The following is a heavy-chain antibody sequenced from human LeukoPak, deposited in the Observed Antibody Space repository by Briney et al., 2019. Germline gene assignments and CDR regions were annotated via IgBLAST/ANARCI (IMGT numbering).Heavy chain of an antibody. CDR2: IKQDGSEK. V-gene: IGHV3-7*01. CDR3: ARERCSSASCFPDY. CDR1: GFTFSSYW. J-gene: IGHJ4*02. D-gene: IGHD2-2*01. Sequence: PGGSLRLSCAASGFTFSSYWMSWVRQAPGKGLEWVANIKQDGSEKYYVDSVKGRFTISRDNAKNSLYLQMNSLRAEDTAFYYCARERCSSASCFPDYWGQGTLVTVSS.